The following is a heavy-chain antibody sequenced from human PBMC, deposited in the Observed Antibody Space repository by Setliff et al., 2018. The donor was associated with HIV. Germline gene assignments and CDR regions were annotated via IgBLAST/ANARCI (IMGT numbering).Heavy chain of an antibody. V-gene: IGHV3-11*04. CDR3: ARDNWAKGETEDAFDV. D-gene: IGHD2-21*01. CDR2: ISSSGTTI. J-gene: IGHJ3*01. Sequence: GGSLRLSCTASGFTFSDYYMSWIRQSPGKGLEWISYISSSGTTIYYADSVKGRFTISRDNAKNSLYLEMNSLRAEETAVYYCARDNWAKGETEDAFDVWGQGTMVTVSS. CDR1: GFTFSDYY.